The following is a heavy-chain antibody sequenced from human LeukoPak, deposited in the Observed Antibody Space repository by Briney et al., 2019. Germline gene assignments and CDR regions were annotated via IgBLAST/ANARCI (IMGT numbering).Heavy chain of an antibody. D-gene: IGHD6-13*01. V-gene: IGHV4-34*01. CDR2: INHSGST. CDR3: ARVPGGYSSSWYYFDY. Sequence: PSETLSLTCAVYGGSFSGYYWSWIRQPPGKGLEWIGEINHSGSTNYNPSLKSRVTISVDTSKNQFSLKLSSVTAADTAVYYCARVPGGYSSSWYYFDYWGQGTLVTVSS. J-gene: IGHJ4*02. CDR1: GGSFSGYY.